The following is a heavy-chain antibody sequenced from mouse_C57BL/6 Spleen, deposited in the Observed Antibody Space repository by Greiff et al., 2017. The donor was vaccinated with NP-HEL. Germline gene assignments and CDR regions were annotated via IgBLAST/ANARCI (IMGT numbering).Heavy chain of an antibody. CDR3: TFYYYGSSY. Sequence: EVQLQQSGAELVRPGASVKLSCTASGFNIKDDYMHWVKQRPEQGLEWIGWIDPENGDTEYASKFQGKATITADTSSNTAYLQLSSLTSEDTAVYYCTFYYYGSSYWGQGTTLTVSS. J-gene: IGHJ2*01. D-gene: IGHD1-1*01. CDR2: IDPENGDT. V-gene: IGHV14-4*01. CDR1: GFNIKDDY.